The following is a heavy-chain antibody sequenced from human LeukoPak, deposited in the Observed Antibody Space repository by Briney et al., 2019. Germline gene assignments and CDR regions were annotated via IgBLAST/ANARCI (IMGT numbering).Heavy chain of an antibody. J-gene: IGHJ4*02. Sequence: PSETLSLTCTVSGGSIRSSYYYWGWIRQPPGKGLEWIGSIYDSGSTYYNPSLKSRVTISVDTSKNQFSLKLSSVTAADTAVYYCARGGYDFWVNWGQGTLVTVSS. D-gene: IGHD3-3*01. V-gene: IGHV4-39*07. CDR3: ARGGYDFWVN. CDR2: IYDSGST. CDR1: GGSIRSSYYY.